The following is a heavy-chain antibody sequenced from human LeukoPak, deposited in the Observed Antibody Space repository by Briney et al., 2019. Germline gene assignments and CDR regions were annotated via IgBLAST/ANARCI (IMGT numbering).Heavy chain of an antibody. CDR1: GFNFINYW. CDR2: IKQEGSEK. Sequence: PGGSLRLSCAASGFNFINYWMTWVRQAPGKGLEWVANIKQEGSEKYYVDSVKGRFTISRDNAKNSLYLQMNSLRAEDTAVYYCARDGFSRISIFGVVSDAFDIWGQGTMVTVSS. V-gene: IGHV3-7*01. D-gene: IGHD3-3*01. CDR3: ARDGFSRISIFGVVSDAFDI. J-gene: IGHJ3*02.